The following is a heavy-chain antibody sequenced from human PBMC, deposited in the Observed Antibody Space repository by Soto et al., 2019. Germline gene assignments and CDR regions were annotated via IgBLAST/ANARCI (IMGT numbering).Heavy chain of an antibody. V-gene: IGHV5-51*01. D-gene: IGHD3-3*01. CDR2: IYPGDSDT. J-gene: IGHJ6*02. CDR3: ARHYYDFWSGYPYYYYGMDV. Sequence: GESLKISCKGSGYSFTSYWIGWVRQMPGKGLEWMGIIYPGDSDTRYSPSFQGQVTISADKSISTAYLQWSSLKASDIAMYYCARHYYDFWSGYPYYYYGMDVWGQGTTVTVSS. CDR1: GYSFTSYW.